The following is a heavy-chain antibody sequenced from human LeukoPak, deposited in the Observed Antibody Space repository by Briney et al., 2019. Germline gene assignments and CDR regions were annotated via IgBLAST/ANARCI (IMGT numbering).Heavy chain of an antibody. D-gene: IGHD6-19*01. Sequence: GGSLRLSCAASGFTFSSYGMSWVRQAPGKGLEWVSAISGSGGSTYYADSVKGRFTISRDNAKNSLYLQMNSLRAEDTAVYYCASQQWLLSDFDYWGQGTLVTVSS. CDR1: GFTFSSYG. CDR3: ASQQWLLSDFDY. CDR2: ISGSGGST. V-gene: IGHV3-23*01. J-gene: IGHJ4*02.